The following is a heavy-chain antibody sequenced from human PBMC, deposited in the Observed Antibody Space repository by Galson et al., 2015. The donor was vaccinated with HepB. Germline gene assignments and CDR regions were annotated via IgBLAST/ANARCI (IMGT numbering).Heavy chain of an antibody. D-gene: IGHD3-3*01. CDR3: AKDSYYDFWSGLSSGGAKDY. V-gene: IGHV3-30*18. CDR1: GFTFSSYG. Sequence: SLRLSCAASGFTFSSYGMHWVRQAPGKGLEWVAVISYDGSNKYYADSVKGRFTISRDNSKNTLYLQMNSLRAEDTAVYYCAKDSYYDFWSGLSSGGAKDYWGQGTLVTVSS. J-gene: IGHJ4*02. CDR2: ISYDGSNK.